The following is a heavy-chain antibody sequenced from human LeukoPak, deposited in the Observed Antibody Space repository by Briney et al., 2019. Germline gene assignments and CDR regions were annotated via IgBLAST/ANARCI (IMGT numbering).Heavy chain of an antibody. D-gene: IGHD6-6*01. CDR2: VYYSGTT. CDR1: GGSITITNYY. J-gene: IGHJ6*03. V-gene: IGHV4-39*07. Sequence: SETLSLTCTVSGGSITITNYYWPWIRQPPGKGPEWIGSVYYSGTTYYNPSLMSRATVSVDTSKNQFSLKLSSVTAADTAVYYCARLPRGSSPDYFYCYMDVWGKGIMVTVSS. CDR3: ARLPRGSSPDYFYCYMDV.